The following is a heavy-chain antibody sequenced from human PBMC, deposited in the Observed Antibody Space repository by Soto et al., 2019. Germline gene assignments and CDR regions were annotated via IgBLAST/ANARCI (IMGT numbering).Heavy chain of an antibody. CDR2: INHSGST. J-gene: IGHJ5*02. CDR3: ARGHSASGYQFCRREFGP. V-gene: IGHV4-34*01. Sequence: SETLSLTCAVYGGSFSGYYWSWIRQPPGKGLEWIGEINHSGSTNYNPSLKSRVTISVDTSKNQFSLKLSSVTAADTAVYYCARGHSASGYQFCRREFGPWGQGTLVTVSS. CDR1: GGSFSGYY. D-gene: IGHD6-25*01.